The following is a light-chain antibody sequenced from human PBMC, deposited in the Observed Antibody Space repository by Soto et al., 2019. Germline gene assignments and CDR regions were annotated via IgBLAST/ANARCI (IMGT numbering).Light chain of an antibody. Sequence: IVLTQSPATLSLSPGESVTLSCTTNQSVDTYFAWYQQKHGLPPRLLIYDASNRAIGIPARFSGRGSDTDFSLTISSLEPEDFAVYYCQQRGTWPPTFGRGTRLEI. CDR2: DAS. J-gene: IGKJ5*01. V-gene: IGKV3-11*01. CDR1: QSVDTY. CDR3: QQRGTWPPT.